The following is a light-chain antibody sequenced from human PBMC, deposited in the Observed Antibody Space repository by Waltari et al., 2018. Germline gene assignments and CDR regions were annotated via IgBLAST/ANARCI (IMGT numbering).Light chain of an antibody. CDR1: QHVGGSN. CDR2: GAS. J-gene: IGKJ2*01. CDR3: QQYGASPYT. Sequence: EIVLTQSPGTLSLSPGDGATLSCRARQHVGGSNLAWYQKKPGQAPRLLIFGASVRASGIPDRFSGSESGTDFTLTISRLEPEDFAVYYCQQYGASPYTFGQGTKLEIK. V-gene: IGKV3-20*01.